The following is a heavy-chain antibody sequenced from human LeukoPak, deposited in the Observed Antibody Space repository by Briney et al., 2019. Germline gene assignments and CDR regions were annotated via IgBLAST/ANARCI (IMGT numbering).Heavy chain of an antibody. V-gene: IGHV3-23*01. J-gene: IGHJ2*01. CDR1: GFTFSSYG. CDR3: TRGDITVIVPKDFDL. CDR2: ISGSGGST. Sequence: GGTLRLSCAASGFTFSSYGMSWVRQAPGKGLEWVSAISGSGGSTYYADSVKGRFTISRDNSKNTLYLQMNSLRAEDTALYYCTRGDITVIVPKDFDLWGRGTLVTVSS. D-gene: IGHD3-22*01.